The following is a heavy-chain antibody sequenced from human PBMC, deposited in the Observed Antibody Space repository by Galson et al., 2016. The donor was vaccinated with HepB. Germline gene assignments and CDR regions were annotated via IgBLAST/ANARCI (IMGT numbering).Heavy chain of an antibody. CDR1: GGTFSHYG. CDR3: ARGEPVSRWGCFDP. V-gene: IGHV1-69*13. Sequence: SVKVSCKASGGTFSHYGINWVRQAPGQGLEWMGGISPIFNTTNYAQNFQGRVTITADESTSTAYMEVSSLRSEDTAVYYCARGEPVSRWGCFDPWGQGTLVPVSS. J-gene: IGHJ5*02. D-gene: IGHD4-23*01. CDR2: ISPIFNTT.